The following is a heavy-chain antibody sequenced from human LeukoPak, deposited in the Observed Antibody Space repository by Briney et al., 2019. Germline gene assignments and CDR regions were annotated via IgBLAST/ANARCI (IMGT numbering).Heavy chain of an antibody. CDR1: GFNFDDYA. D-gene: IGHD1-26*01. J-gene: IGHJ4*02. V-gene: IGHV3-9*01. Sequence: GRSLRLSCAASGFNFDDYAMHWVRQAPGKGLEWVSGIDWNSGNIGYVDSVKGRFTISRDNAKDSLYLQMNSLRAGDTAVYYCGRDLGGRSGYWGQGTLVTVSS. CDR3: GRDLGGRSGY. CDR2: IDWNSGNI.